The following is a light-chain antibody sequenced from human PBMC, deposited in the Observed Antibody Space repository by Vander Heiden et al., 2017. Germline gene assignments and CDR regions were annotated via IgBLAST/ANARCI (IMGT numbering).Light chain of an antibody. V-gene: IGKV3-11*01. CDR3: QQRNSWPRT. CDR1: QSISAD. J-gene: IGKJ2*01. Sequence: ELVLTQSPATLSLSPGESATLSCRASQSISADLAWYQQKPGQAPRLLIYDASNRATGIPARFSGSGSGTDFTLTISNLEPEDFAVYYCQQRNSWPRTFGQGTRVEI. CDR2: DAS.